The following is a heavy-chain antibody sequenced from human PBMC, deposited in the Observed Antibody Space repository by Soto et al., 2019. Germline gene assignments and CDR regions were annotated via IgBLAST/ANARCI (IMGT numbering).Heavy chain of an antibody. J-gene: IGHJ4*02. D-gene: IGHD6-13*01. CDR1: GGSISSSSFY. V-gene: IGHV4-39*01. Sequence: QLQLQESGPGLVKPSETLSLTCTVSGGSISSSSFYWGWIRQPPGKGLEWIGSIYYSGSTYYNPSLKSRVTISVDTSKNQFSLKLSSVTAADTAVYYCARQVSSWYDYWGQGTLVTVSS. CDR2: IYYSGST. CDR3: ARQVSSWYDY.